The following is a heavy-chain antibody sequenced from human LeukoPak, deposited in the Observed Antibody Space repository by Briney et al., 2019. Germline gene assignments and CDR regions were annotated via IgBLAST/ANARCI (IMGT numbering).Heavy chain of an antibody. CDR3: ARGPLVVYDSSGYYPYYFDY. CDR2: MNPNSGNT. Sequence: ASVKVSCKASGYTFTSYDINWVRQATGQGLEWMGWMNPNSGNTGYAQKFQGRVTMTRNTSISTAYMELSSLRSEDTAVYYCARGPLVVYDSSGYYPYYFDYWGQGTLVTVSS. D-gene: IGHD3-22*01. CDR1: GYTFTSYD. J-gene: IGHJ4*02. V-gene: IGHV1-8*01.